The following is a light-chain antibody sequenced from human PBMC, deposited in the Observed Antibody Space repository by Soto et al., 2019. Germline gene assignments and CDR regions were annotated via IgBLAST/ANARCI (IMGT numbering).Light chain of an antibody. V-gene: IGKV1-39*01. CDR2: GAS. J-gene: IGKJ5*01. CDR1: QDISNY. CDR3: QQTYTTPEIT. Sequence: DIQMTQSPSSLSASVGDRVTITCQASQDISNYLNWYQQKPGKAPNLLMYGASYLKSGVPTRFSGSGSGTDFTLTISSLQPEDFAIYYCQQTYTTPEITFGQGTRLDIK.